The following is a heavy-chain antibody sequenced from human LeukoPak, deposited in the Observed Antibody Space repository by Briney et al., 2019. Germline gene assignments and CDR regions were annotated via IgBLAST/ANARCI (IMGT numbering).Heavy chain of an antibody. CDR2: ISSSGSTI. D-gene: IGHD2-21*01. Sequence: GGSLSLSCAASGFPFSRYEMNWVRHAPGKGLEWVSYISSSGSTIYYAHSVKGRFTISRDNAKNSLSLQMNSLRAEDTAVYYCARDGGDYFDYWGQGTLVTVSS. J-gene: IGHJ4*02. CDR1: GFPFSRYE. V-gene: IGHV3-48*03. CDR3: ARDGGDYFDY.